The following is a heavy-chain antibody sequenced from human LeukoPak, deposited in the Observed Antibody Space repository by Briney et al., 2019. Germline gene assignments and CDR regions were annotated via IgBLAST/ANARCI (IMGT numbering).Heavy chain of an antibody. V-gene: IGHV3-23*01. D-gene: IGHD6-6*01. J-gene: IGHJ3*02. Sequence: PGGSLRLSCAASGFTFSKNAMSWVRQAPGKGLEWVSSLSGSGADTYYADSVKGRFTISRDNAKNTAYLQMNSLRAEDTAVYYCASGARTIAARPGPRGEAFDIWGQGTMVTVSS. CDR2: LSGSGADT. CDR3: ASGARTIAARPGPRGEAFDI. CDR1: GFTFSKNA.